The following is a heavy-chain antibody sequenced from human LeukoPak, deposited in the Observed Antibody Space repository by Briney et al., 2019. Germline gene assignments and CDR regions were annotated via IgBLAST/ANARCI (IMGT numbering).Heavy chain of an antibody. V-gene: IGHV1-2*02. CDR3: ARSSAARSFGQRYYYYYYMDV. CDR1: GYTFTVYY. CDR2: INPNSGGT. D-gene: IGHD2-2*01. J-gene: IGHJ6*03. Sequence: RASVKVSSKASGYTFTVYYMHWVRQAPGQRLEWMGWINPNSGGTNYAQKFQGRVTMTRDTCISTAYMELSRLRSDDTAVYYCARSSAARSFGQRYYYYYYMDVWGKGTTVTVSS.